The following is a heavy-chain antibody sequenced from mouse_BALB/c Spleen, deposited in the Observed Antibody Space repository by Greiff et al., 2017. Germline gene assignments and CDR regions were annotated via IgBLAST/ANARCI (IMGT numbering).Heavy chain of an antibody. CDR1: GYTFTSYW. CDR3: ARRAYYYGSSWWYFDV. D-gene: IGHD1-1*01. V-gene: IGHV1-69*02. J-gene: IGHJ1*01. Sequence: VQLQQPGAELVKPGASVKLSCKASGYTFTSYWMHWVKQRPGQGLEWIGEIDPSDSYTNYNQKFKGKATLTVDKSSSTAYMQLSSLTSEDSAVYYCARRAYYYGSSWWYFDVWGAGTTVTVSS. CDR2: IDPSDSYT.